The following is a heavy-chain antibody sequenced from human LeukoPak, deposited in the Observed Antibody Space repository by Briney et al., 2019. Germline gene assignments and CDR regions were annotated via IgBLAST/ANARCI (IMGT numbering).Heavy chain of an antibody. Sequence: PGGSLRLSCVASGFTFSRYAMHWVRLAPGKGLEWVAVISYDGSNKYYADSVKGRFTISRDNSKNTLYLQRNSLRAEDTALYYCARDGNFYYGPGSYCDYWGQGTLVIVSS. V-gene: IGHV3-30-3*01. CDR3: ARDGNFYYGPGSYCDY. CDR1: GFTFSRYA. CDR2: ISYDGSNK. J-gene: IGHJ4*02. D-gene: IGHD3-10*01.